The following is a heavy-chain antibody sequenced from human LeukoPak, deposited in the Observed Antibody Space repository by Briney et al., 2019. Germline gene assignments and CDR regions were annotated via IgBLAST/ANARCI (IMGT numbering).Heavy chain of an antibody. J-gene: IGHJ4*02. CDR1: GGSISSGDYY. V-gene: IGHV4-30-4*01. CDR2: IYYSGST. D-gene: IGHD4-17*01. Sequence: PSETLSLTCTVSGGSISSGDYYWSWIRQPPGKGLEWIGYIYYSGSTYYNPSLKSRVTISVDTSKNQFSLKLSSVTAADTAVYYCARVTSYGDYVYFDYWGQGTLVTVSS. CDR3: ARVTSYGDYVYFDY.